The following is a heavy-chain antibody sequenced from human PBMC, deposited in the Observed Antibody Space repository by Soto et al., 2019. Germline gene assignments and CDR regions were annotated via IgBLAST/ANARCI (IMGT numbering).Heavy chain of an antibody. J-gene: IGHJ4*02. V-gene: IGHV4-31*11. D-gene: IGHD3-16*01. CDR2: THYSGDT. CDR3: ARGDSQVSSVFDY. CDR1: GGSFSGYY. Sequence: SETLSLTCAVYGGSFSGYYWSWIRQEPGKGLEWIGYTHYSGDTSYNPSLRSRVTISTDTSKTQFSLKLRSVTSADTAVYYCARGDSQVSSVFDYWGQGTLVTVSS.